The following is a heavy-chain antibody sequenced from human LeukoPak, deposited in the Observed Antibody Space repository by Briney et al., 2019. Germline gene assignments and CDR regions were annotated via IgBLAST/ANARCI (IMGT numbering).Heavy chain of an antibody. J-gene: IGHJ4*02. CDR2: ISAYNGNT. V-gene: IGHV1-18*01. Sequence: ASVKVSCKASGYTFTSYGISWVRQAPGQGLEWMGWISAYNGNTNYAQKLQGRVTMTTDTSTSTAYMELRSLRSDDTAVYYCARAAYRSSTSCYTPTYFDYWGQGTLVTVSS. CDR3: ARAAYRSSTSCYTPTYFDY. D-gene: IGHD2-2*02. CDR1: GYTFTSYG.